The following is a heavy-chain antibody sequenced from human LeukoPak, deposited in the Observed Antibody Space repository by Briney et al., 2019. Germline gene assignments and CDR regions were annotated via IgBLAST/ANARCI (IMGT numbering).Heavy chain of an antibody. Sequence: SETLSLTCTVSGGSISSSSYYWGWIRQPPGKGLEWIGSIYYSGSTYYNPSLKIRLTISVDTSKNQFSLKLSSVTAADTAVYYCARPYGSGSYYNAIYYFDYWGQGTLVTVSS. CDR3: ARPYGSGSYYNAIYYFDY. CDR2: IYYSGST. CDR1: GGSISSSSYY. D-gene: IGHD3-10*01. V-gene: IGHV4-39*01. J-gene: IGHJ4*02.